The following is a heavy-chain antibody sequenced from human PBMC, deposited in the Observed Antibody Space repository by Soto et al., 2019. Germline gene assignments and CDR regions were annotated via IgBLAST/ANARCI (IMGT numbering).Heavy chain of an antibody. Sequence: QVQLQESGPGLVKPSGTLSLTCAVSGGSIRSNNWWSWVRQPPGKGLEWIGEIFHSGSTNYNPSLQTGVTISVDKSKNHFSLRLSSVTAADTAVYYCARVFSGSYSDYWGQGTLVTVSS. V-gene: IGHV4-4*02. CDR1: GGSIRSNNW. CDR2: IFHSGST. J-gene: IGHJ4*02. D-gene: IGHD1-26*01. CDR3: ARVFSGSYSDY.